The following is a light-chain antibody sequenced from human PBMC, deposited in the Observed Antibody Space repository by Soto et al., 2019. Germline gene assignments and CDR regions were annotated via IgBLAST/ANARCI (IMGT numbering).Light chain of an antibody. J-gene: IGKJ2*01. CDR1: QSISSW. V-gene: IGKV1-5*03. CDR2: KAS. Sequence: DIQMTQSPSTLSASVGDRVTITCRASQSISSWLAWYQQKPGKAPKLLIYKASSLESGVQSRFSGSGSGTEFTLTISSLQPDDFATYYCQQYNSYSYAFGQGNKLEIK. CDR3: QQYNSYSYA.